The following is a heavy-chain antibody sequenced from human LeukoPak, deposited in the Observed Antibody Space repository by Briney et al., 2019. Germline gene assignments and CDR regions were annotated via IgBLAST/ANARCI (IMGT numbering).Heavy chain of an antibody. CDR1: GGIFSSYS. D-gene: IGHD3-22*01. Sequence: SVKLSCKASGGIFSSYSISWVRQAPGQGLEWMGGIIPVFGITNYAQKFQGRVIITADESTTTAYMELSSLRSDDTAVYYCAREYFDSSGYYYRFGASDIWGQGTMVTVSS. CDR3: AREYFDSSGYYYRFGASDI. CDR2: IIPVFGIT. V-gene: IGHV1-69*13. J-gene: IGHJ3*02.